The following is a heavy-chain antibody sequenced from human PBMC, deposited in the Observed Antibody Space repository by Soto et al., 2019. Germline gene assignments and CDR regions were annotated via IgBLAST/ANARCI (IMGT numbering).Heavy chain of an antibody. D-gene: IGHD1-26*01. Sequence: SVKVSCKASGGTFSSYAISWVRQAPGQGLEWMGGIIPIFGTANYAQKFQGRVTITADESTSTAYMELSSLRSEGTAVYYCARDGGVFLKWEPTRYFQNWGQGTLATVSS. CDR2: IIPIFGTA. V-gene: IGHV1-69*13. J-gene: IGHJ1*01. CDR1: GGTFSSYA. CDR3: ARDGGVFLKWEPTRYFQN.